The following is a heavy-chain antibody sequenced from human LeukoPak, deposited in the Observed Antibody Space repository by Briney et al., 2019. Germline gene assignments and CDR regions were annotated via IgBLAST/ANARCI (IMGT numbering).Heavy chain of an antibody. J-gene: IGHJ1*01. V-gene: IGHV3-7*01. D-gene: IGHD2-2*01. CDR3: ATLDSTKSVL. CDR1: GFRFGRDW. CDR2: VKQDGTEK. Sequence: GGSLRLTCVASGFRFGRDWISWVRQAPGNGLEWVACVKQDGTEKNYVVSVWGRFTVSVDNGKNSLYLQMNSLRAEDTAKYYCATLDSTKSVLWGRGTAVIVSS.